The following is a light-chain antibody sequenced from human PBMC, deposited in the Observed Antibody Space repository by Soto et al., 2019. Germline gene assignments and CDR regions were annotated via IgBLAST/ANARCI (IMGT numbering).Light chain of an antibody. Sequence: EIVLTQSPGTLSLSPGERATLSCRASQSVTSSYLAWYQQKPGQAPRLLIYAASSRASAIPDRFSGSGSGTDFTLTISRLEPEDFAVYYCHQYGTSPQTFGQGTKVDIK. J-gene: IGKJ1*01. CDR2: AAS. CDR3: HQYGTSPQT. CDR1: QSVTSSY. V-gene: IGKV3-20*01.